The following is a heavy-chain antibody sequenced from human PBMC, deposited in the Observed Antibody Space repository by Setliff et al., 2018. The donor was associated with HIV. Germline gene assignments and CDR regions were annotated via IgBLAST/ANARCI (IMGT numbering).Heavy chain of an antibody. Sequence: SETLSLTCTVSGGSISSGGYYWSWVRQLPGKGLECIGYIYYSGSTYYNPSLKSLVTISVDTSKNQFSLKLSSVTAADTAVYYCARSPLNYYDKSDAFDIWGQGTMVTVSS. CDR2: IYYSGST. V-gene: IGHV4-31*01. CDR1: GGSISSGGYY. J-gene: IGHJ3*02. CDR3: ARSPLNYYDKSDAFDI. D-gene: IGHD3-22*01.